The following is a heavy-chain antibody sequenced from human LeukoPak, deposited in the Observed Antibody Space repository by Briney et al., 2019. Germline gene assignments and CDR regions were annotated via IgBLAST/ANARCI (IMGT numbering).Heavy chain of an antibody. Sequence: GSLRLSCAASGFIFSSYVMSWVRQAPGKGLEWVSSVSGNGGSTYYADSVKGRFTISRDNSKNTLFLQVNSLRVEDTAVYYCAKVEMSSVQAPFDYWGQGTLVTVSS. CDR2: VSGNGGST. D-gene: IGHD5-24*01. J-gene: IGHJ4*02. CDR1: GFIFSSYV. V-gene: IGHV3-23*01. CDR3: AKVEMSSVQAPFDY.